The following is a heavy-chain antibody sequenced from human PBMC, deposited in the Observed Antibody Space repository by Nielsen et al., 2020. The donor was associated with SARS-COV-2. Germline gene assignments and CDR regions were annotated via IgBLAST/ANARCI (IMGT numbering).Heavy chain of an antibody. CDR2: ISSSSSYT. CDR1: GFTFSDYY. Sequence: GGSLRLSCAASGFTFSDYYMSWIRQAPGKGLEWVSYISSSSSYTNYADSVKGRFTISRDNAKNSLYLQMNSLRAEDTAVYYCAKCNYGDYSGAFDIWGQGTMVTVSS. V-gene: IGHV3-11*03. CDR3: AKCNYGDYSGAFDI. J-gene: IGHJ3*02. D-gene: IGHD4-17*01.